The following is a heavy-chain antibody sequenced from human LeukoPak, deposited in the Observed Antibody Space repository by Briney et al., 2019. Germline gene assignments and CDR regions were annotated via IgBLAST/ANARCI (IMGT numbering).Heavy chain of an antibody. CDR1: GGSISSSSYY. Sequence: SETLSLTCTVSGGSISSSSYYWGWIRQPPGKGLEWIGSIYYSGSTNYNPSLKSRVTISVDTSKNQFSLRLSSVTAADTAVYYCARGGYGVHGGDFDYWGQGTLVTVSS. J-gene: IGHJ4*02. V-gene: IGHV4-39*07. CDR3: ARGGYGVHGGDFDY. D-gene: IGHD4-17*01. CDR2: IYYSGST.